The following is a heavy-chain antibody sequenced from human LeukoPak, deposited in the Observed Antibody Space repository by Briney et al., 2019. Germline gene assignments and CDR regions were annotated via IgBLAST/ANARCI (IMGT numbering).Heavy chain of an antibody. CDR1: GFIVSSNY. J-gene: IGHJ6*03. CDR3: ARDQPERIAVAGGGYMDV. CDR2: IYTGGST. D-gene: IGHD6-19*01. Sequence: PGGSLRLSCAASGFIVSSNYMSWVRQAPGKGLEWVSVIYTGGSTHYADSVKGRFTISRDNSKNTLYLQMNSLRAEDTAVYYCARDQPERIAVAGGGYMDVWGKGTTVTISS. V-gene: IGHV3-66*01.